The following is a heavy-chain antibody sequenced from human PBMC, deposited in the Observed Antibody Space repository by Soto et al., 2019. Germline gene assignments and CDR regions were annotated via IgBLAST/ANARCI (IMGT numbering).Heavy chain of an antibody. CDR1: GFTFSSYG. D-gene: IGHD5-12*01. CDR3: AKALGLGGMDV. Sequence: GGSLRLSCAASGFTFSSYGMHWVRQAPGKGLEWVAVISYDGSNKYYADSVKGRFTISRDNSKNTLYLQMNSLRAEDAAVYYCAKALGLGGMDVWGQGTTVTVSS. CDR2: ISYDGSNK. J-gene: IGHJ6*02. V-gene: IGHV3-30*18.